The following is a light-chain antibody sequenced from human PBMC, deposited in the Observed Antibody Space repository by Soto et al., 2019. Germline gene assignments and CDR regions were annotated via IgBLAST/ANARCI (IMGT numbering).Light chain of an antibody. Sequence: DIQMTQSPSSLSASVGDRVTITCRASQSISSYLNWYQQKPGKAPKLLIYAASSLQSGVPSRFSCSGSGTDFNLTISSLQPEDFATYYCQQSYSTPLTFGGGTKVEIK. V-gene: IGKV1-39*01. CDR3: QQSYSTPLT. CDR1: QSISSY. J-gene: IGKJ4*01. CDR2: AAS.